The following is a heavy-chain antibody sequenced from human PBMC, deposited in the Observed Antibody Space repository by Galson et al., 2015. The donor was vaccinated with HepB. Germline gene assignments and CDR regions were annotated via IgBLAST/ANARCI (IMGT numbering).Heavy chain of an antibody. V-gene: IGHV3-11*06. CDR2: ISSSSSYT. D-gene: IGHD3-22*01. Sequence: SLRLSCAASGFTFSDYYMSWIRQAPGKGLEWVSYISSSSSYTNYADSVKGRFTISRDNAKNSLYLQMNSLRAEDTAVYYCARDTGYYDSSGYYDYWGQGTLVTVSS. J-gene: IGHJ4*02. CDR3: ARDTGYYDSSGYYDY. CDR1: GFTFSDYY.